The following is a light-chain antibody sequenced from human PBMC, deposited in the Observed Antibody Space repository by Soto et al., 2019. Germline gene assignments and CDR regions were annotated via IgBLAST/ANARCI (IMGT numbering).Light chain of an antibody. CDR1: SSDVGGYNY. V-gene: IGLV2-14*01. CDR3: SSYTSSSTLV. CDR2: EVS. J-gene: IGLJ1*01. Sequence: QSALTQPASVSGSPGQSITISCTGTSSDVGGYNYVPWYQQHPGKAPKLMIYEVSNRPSGVSNRFSGSKSGNTASLTISGLQAEDEADYYYSSYTSSSTLVFGTGTKVTVL.